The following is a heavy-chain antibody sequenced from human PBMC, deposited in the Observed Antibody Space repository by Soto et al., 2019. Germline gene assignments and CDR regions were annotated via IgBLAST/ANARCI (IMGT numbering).Heavy chain of an antibody. CDR1: GFPVSSYA. CDR3: ARDLSH. J-gene: IGHJ4*02. V-gene: IGHV3-48*02. Sequence: DVQLVGSGGGLVQPGGSLRLSCAASGFPVSSYAMHWVRQAPGKGLEWISYINGASTTTFYADSVKGRFTVSRDNAKNSVYLQMSSLRHEDTAFYYCARDLSHWGQGMLVTVSS. CDR2: INGASTTT.